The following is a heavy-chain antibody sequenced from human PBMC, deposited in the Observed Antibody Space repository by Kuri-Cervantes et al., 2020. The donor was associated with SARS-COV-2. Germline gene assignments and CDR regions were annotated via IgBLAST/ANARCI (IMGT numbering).Heavy chain of an antibody. Sequence: SETLSLTCTVSGYSISSGYYWGWIRQPPGKGLEWIGSIYHSGSTYYNPSLKSRVTISVDTSKNQFSLKLSSVTVADTAVYYCARFGIAVARSVDYWGQGTLVTVSS. CDR2: IYHSGST. CDR3: ARFGIAVARSVDY. V-gene: IGHV4-38-2*02. J-gene: IGHJ4*02. CDR1: GYSISSGYY. D-gene: IGHD6-19*01.